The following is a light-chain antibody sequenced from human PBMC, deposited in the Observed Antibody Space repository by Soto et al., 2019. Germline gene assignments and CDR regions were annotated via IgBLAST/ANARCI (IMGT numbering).Light chain of an antibody. J-gene: IGKJ1*01. V-gene: IGKV1-5*03. Sequence: DIQMTQSPSTLSASVGDRVAITCRASQTVYDWLAWYQHKPGQAPRLLVYEASTLASGVPPRFSARGSGTEFTLTIISLQPEDFATYYCQQYMSYSFGQGTKVDIK. CDR2: EAS. CDR1: QTVYDW. CDR3: QQYMSYS.